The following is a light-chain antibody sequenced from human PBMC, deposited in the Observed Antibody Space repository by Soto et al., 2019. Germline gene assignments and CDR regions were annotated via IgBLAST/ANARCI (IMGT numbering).Light chain of an antibody. J-gene: IGKJ5*01. V-gene: IGKV3D-20*02. Sequence: EIVLTQSPGTLSLSPGERATFSCRASQSVSSSYLAWYQQKPGQAPRLLIYGASSRATGIPDRFSGSGSGTEFTLTISSLQSEDFAVYYCQQRSNWPITFGQGTRLEIK. CDR2: GAS. CDR3: QQRSNWPIT. CDR1: QSVSSSY.